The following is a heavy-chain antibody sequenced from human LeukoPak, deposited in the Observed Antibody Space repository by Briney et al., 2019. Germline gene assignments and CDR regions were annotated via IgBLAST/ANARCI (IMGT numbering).Heavy chain of an antibody. CDR3: ACNSAWYSGN. V-gene: IGHV4-4*02. Sequence: SETLSLTCGVSGDSFSSNKLWNWVRQPPGKVLEWIVEIYHSGRTNFNPSLESRVTISVDKSKNQFSLRLTSVTAADTAMYYCACNSAWYSGNWGQGTLVIVSS. CDR1: GDSFSSNKL. CDR2: IYHSGRT. J-gene: IGHJ4*02. D-gene: IGHD2/OR15-2a*01.